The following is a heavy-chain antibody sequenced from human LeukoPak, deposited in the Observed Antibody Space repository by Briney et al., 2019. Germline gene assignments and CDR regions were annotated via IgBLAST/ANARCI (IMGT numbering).Heavy chain of an antibody. Sequence: PGGSLRLSCAASGFTFSSYWMHWVRQAPGKGLVWVSRINSDGSCTSYADSVKGRFTISRDNAKNTLYLQMNSPRAEDTAVYYCASRSSSSSVDYWGQGTLVTVSS. J-gene: IGHJ4*02. CDR1: GFTFSSYW. V-gene: IGHV3-74*01. D-gene: IGHD6-6*01. CDR3: ASRSSSSSVDY. CDR2: INSDGSCT.